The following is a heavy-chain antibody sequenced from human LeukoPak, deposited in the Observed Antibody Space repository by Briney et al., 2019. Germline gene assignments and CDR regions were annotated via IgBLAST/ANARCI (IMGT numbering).Heavy chain of an antibody. CDR1: GYTYSAYG. V-gene: IGHV1-18*01. Sequence: ASVKASCKTSGYTYSAYGITWVRQAPGQGLEWMGWITGNNGNTNYAPSLQGRVSMTKDTSTNTAYMELTSLRSDDTAVYYCARDQRNSGSYRFEYWGQGTLVSVSS. J-gene: IGHJ4*02. CDR2: ITGNNGNT. D-gene: IGHD1-26*01. CDR3: ARDQRNSGSYRFEY.